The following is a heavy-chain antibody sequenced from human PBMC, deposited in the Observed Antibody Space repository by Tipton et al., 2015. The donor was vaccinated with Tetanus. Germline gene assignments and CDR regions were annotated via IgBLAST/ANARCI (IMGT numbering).Heavy chain of an antibody. D-gene: IGHD3-10*01. J-gene: IGHJ4*02. CDR1: GDSVSRNY. V-gene: IGHV4-34*01. CDR2: INHSGGT. Sequence: TLSLTCTVSGDSVSRNYWSWIRQSPGKGLEWIGEINHSGGTNYRPSLKSRVTISLDTSMNRFPLKLDSVTVADTAMYYCARTAGGAESYYKGKFYFDHWGQGTQVTVSS. CDR3: ARTAGGAESYYKGKFYFDH.